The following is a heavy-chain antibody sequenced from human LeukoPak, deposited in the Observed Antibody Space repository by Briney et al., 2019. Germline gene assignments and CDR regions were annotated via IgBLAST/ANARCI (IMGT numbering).Heavy chain of an antibody. D-gene: IGHD6-19*01. J-gene: IGHJ4*02. V-gene: IGHV4-61*01. CDR3: AANRGSSGWYGFDF. CDR1: GGSVSSGSYY. Sequence: SETLSLTCTVSGGSVSSGSYYWSWIRQPPGKGLEWIGYIYYSGSTNYNPSLKSRVTISVDTSKNQFSLKLSSVTAADTAVYYCAANRGSSGWYGFDFWGQGTLVTVSS. CDR2: IYYSGST.